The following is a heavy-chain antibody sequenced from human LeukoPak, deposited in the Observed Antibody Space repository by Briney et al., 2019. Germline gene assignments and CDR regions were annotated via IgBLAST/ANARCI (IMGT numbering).Heavy chain of an antibody. CDR1: GFTFSSYA. J-gene: IGHJ4*02. CDR3: ARDEGWEPTFFDY. D-gene: IGHD1-26*01. Sequence: GGSLRLSCAASGFTFSSYAMHWVRQAPGKGLEWVAVISYDGSNKYYADSVKGRFTISRDNSKNTLYLQMNSLRAEDTAVYYCARDEGWEPTFFDYWGQGTLVTVSS. V-gene: IGHV3-30-3*01. CDR2: ISYDGSNK.